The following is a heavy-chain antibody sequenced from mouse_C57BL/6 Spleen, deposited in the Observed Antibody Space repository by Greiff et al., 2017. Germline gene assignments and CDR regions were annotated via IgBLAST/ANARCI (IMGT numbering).Heavy chain of an antibody. J-gene: IGHJ4*01. CDR1: GYTFTSYW. V-gene: IGHV1-55*01. CDR2: IYPGSGST. Sequence: QVQLQQSGAELVKPGASVKMSCKASGYTFTSYWITWVKQRPGQGLEWIGDIYPGSGSTNYNEKFKSKATLTVDTSSSTAYMQLSSLTSEDSAVYYCARYDGSSYGAMDYWGQGTSVTVSS. CDR3: ARYDGSSYGAMDY. D-gene: IGHD1-1*01.